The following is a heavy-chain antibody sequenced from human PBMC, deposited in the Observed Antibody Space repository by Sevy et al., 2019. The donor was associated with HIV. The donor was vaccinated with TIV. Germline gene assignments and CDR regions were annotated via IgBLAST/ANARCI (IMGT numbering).Heavy chain of an antibody. CDR3: VREDNNAPRTLLSFDI. CDR1: GYIFSDYN. CDR2: INPNSGVT. D-gene: IGHD1-20*01. Sequence: ASVKVSCKTTGYIFSDYNMHWVRQAPGQGLEWMALINPNSGVTIYAQKFRGRVNLTRDTSMSTAYMELSALTSDDTAVYCCVREDNNAPRTLLSFDIWGQGTMVTVSS. V-gene: IGHV1-2*06. J-gene: IGHJ3*02.